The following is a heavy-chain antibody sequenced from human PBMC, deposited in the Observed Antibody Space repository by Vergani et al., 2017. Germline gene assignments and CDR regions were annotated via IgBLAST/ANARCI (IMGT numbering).Heavy chain of an antibody. J-gene: IGHJ3*01. Sequence: QITLRESGPTLVKPPQTLTLTCTFSGVSLTTGGEGVGWIRQPPGRALEWLAFVYWNDDERYSPSLKSRVTITKDTSKNEVILTMATMDPVDTATYYCVHRLGYFDWDGAFDVWGPGTMVTVSS. D-gene: IGHD3-9*01. CDR2: VYWNDDE. CDR1: GVSLTTGGEG. CDR3: VHRLGYFDWDGAFDV. V-gene: IGHV2-5*01.